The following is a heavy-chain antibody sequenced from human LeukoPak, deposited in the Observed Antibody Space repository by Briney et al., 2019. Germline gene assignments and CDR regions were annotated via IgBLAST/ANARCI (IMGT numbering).Heavy chain of an antibody. V-gene: IGHV4-59*08. D-gene: IGHD5-24*01. CDR1: GGSISSYY. CDR2: IYYSGST. J-gene: IGHJ6*02. Sequence: PSETLSLTCTVSGGSISSYYWSWIRQPPGKGLEWIGYIYYSGSTNYNPSLKSRVTISVDTSKNQFSLKLSSVTAADTAVYYCARGNGDGYNFYYHNGMDVWGQGTTVTVSS. CDR3: ARGNGDGYNFYYHNGMDV.